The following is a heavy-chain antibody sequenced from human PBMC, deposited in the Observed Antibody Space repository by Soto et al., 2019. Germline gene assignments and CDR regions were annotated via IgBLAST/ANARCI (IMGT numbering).Heavy chain of an antibody. J-gene: IGHJ4*02. Sequence: QVQLVESGGGVVQPGRSLRLSCAASGFTFSSYAMHWVRQAPGKGLEWVAVISYDGSNKYYADSVKGRFTISRDNSKNTLYLQMNSLRAEDTAVYYCARIRRDGYNHRYFDYWGQGTLVTVSS. CDR1: GFTFSSYA. V-gene: IGHV3-30-3*01. D-gene: IGHD5-12*01. CDR2: ISYDGSNK. CDR3: ARIRRDGYNHRYFDY.